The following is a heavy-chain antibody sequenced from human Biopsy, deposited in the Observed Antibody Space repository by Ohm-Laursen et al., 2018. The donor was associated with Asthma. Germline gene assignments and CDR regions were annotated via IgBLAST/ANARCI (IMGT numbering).Heavy chain of an antibody. D-gene: IGHD3-10*01. CDR2: MSYDGSIK. CDR1: GFTFSSYG. Sequence: SLRLSCAAFGFTFSSYGMDWVRQAPGKGLGWVALMSYDGSIKDYADSVKGRFTISRDNSMNTLYLHMNSLRVEDTAVYYCARGLDYSGRSGFDYWGQGTLVTVSS. V-gene: IGHV3-33*05. J-gene: IGHJ4*02. CDR3: ARGLDYSGRSGFDY.